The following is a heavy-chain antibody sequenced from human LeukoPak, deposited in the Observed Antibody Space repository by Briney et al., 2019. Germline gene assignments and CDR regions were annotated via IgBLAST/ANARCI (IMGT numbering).Heavy chain of an antibody. D-gene: IGHD6-19*01. J-gene: IGHJ4*02. Sequence: PGGSLRLSCAASGFTVSSNYMSWVRRAPGKGLEWVSVFYTGGDKYYAAFVKGRFTISRDNSNNMVFLQMNSLTVEDTALYYCAGGQMFTSGGFDNWGQGTLVTVSS. CDR2: FYTGGDK. V-gene: IGHV3-53*01. CDR1: GFTVSSNY. CDR3: AGGQMFTSGGFDN.